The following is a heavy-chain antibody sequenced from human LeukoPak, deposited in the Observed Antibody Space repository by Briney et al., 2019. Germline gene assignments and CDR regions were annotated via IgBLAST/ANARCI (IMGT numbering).Heavy chain of an antibody. V-gene: IGHV3-48*03. CDR2: ISSSGSTI. CDR3: ARDGPDTAMVYYFDY. CDR1: GFTFSSYE. Sequence: GGSLRLSCAASGFTFSSYEMNWVRQAPGKGLEWVSYISSSGSTIYYADSVKSRFTISRDNAKNSLYLQMNSLRAEDTAVYYCARDGPDTAMVYYFDYWGQGTLVTVSS. D-gene: IGHD5-18*01. J-gene: IGHJ4*02.